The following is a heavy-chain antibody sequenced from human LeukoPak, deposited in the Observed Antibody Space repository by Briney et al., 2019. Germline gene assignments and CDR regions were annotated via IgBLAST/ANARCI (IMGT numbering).Heavy chain of an antibody. J-gene: IGHJ6*03. Sequence: GGSLRLSCAASGFTFSSYWMSWVRQAPGKGLEWVSSISSSSSYIYYADSLKGRFTISRDNAKNSLYLQMNSLRAEDTAVYYCARDMDYPVEYYYYYMDVWGKGTTVTVSS. CDR2: ISSSSSYI. D-gene: IGHD3/OR15-3a*01. CDR1: GFTFSSYW. CDR3: ARDMDYPVEYYYYYMDV. V-gene: IGHV3-21*01.